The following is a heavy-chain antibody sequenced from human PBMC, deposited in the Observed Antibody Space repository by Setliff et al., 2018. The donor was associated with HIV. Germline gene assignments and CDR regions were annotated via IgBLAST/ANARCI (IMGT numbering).Heavy chain of an antibody. CDR2: IHHSGSA. V-gene: IGHV4-4*02. Sequence: KTSETLSLTCTVFGGAVSNENWWTWVRQPPGKGLEWIGEIHHSGSATYNPSLKGRVSISLDNSTNEFSMKMTSLSAADTAMYYFAREANWIFDVWGQGTLVT. CDR3: AREANWIFDV. CDR1: GGAVSNENW. J-gene: IGHJ3*01. D-gene: IGHD1-1*01.